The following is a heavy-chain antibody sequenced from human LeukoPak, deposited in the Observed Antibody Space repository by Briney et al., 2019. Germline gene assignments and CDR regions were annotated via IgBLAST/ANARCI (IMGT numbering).Heavy chain of an antibody. CDR3: ARSSSDGNYGMDV. CDR2: IYHSGST. CDR1: GGSISSSNW. J-gene: IGHJ6*04. V-gene: IGHV4-4*02. Sequence: PSETLSLTCAVSGGSISSSNWWSWVRQPPGKGLEWIGEIYHSGSTNYNPSLKSRVTISVDKSKNQFSLKLSSVTAADTAVYYCARSSSDGNYGMDVWGKGTTVTVSS.